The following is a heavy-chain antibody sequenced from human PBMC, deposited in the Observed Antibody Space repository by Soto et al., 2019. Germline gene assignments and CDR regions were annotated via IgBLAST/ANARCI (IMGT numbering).Heavy chain of an antibody. CDR2: INHSGST. CDR3: ARVPFLEWLPLNYYYYGMDV. D-gene: IGHD3-3*02. Sequence: QVQLQQWGAGLLKPSETLSLTCAVYGGSFSGYYWSWIRQPPGKGLEWIGEINHSGSTNYNPSLKSRVTISVDTSKNQFSLKLSSVTAPDTAVYYCARVPFLEWLPLNYYYYGMDVWGLGTTVTVSS. J-gene: IGHJ6*02. V-gene: IGHV4-34*01. CDR1: GGSFSGYY.